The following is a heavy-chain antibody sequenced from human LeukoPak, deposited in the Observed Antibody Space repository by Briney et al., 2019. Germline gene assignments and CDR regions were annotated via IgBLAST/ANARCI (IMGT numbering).Heavy chain of an antibody. Sequence: PSQTLSLTCDISGDSASSNGASWTWIRQSPSRGLEWLGRTYYRSKWYNDYAVSVKSRISINPDTSKNQFSLQMNSVTPEDTAVYYCARETDFGVVTNWGQGTLVTVSS. CDR3: ARETDFGVVTN. CDR1: GDSASSNGAS. D-gene: IGHD3-3*01. CDR2: TYYRSKWYN. J-gene: IGHJ4*02. V-gene: IGHV6-1*01.